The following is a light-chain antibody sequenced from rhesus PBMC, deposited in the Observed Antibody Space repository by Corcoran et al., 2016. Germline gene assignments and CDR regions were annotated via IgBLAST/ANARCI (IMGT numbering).Light chain of an antibody. CDR1: QSLLDSEDGNTY. J-gene: IGKJ4*01. Sequence: DIVMTQTPLSLPVTPGEPASISCRSSQSLLDSEDGNTYLDWYLQKPGQSPQLLIYEVAKRAPGVPDRVSGSGSDTDFTLKISRVEAEDVGLYYCMQALEFPLTFGGGTKVEIK. CDR2: EVA. V-gene: IGKV2-104*02. CDR3: MQALEFPLT.